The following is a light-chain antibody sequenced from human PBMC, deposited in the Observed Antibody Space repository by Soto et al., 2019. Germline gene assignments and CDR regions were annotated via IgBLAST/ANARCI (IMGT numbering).Light chain of an antibody. CDR3: QQYDNLPLT. CDR1: QDISNS. Sequence: DIQMTQSPSSLSASVGDRVTITCQASQDISNSLNWYQQKPGKAPKLLIYDASNLETGVPSRFSGSGSGTDCTFTISSLHPEDIATYYCQQYDNLPLTFGGGTKVEIK. V-gene: IGKV1-33*01. CDR2: DAS. J-gene: IGKJ4*01.